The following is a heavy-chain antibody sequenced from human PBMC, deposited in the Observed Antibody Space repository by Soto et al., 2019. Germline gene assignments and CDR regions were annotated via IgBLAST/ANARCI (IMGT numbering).Heavy chain of an antibody. J-gene: IGHJ4*02. V-gene: IGHV4-59*01. D-gene: IGHD3-10*01. CDR1: GGSISSYY. Sequence: SETLSLTCTVSGGSISSYYWSWIRQPPGKGLECIGYIYYSGSTNYNPSLKSRVTISVDASKNQFSLKLSSVTAADTAVYYCARGLGGAMVRGVPSVLRLGYFDYWGQGTLVTVS. CDR3: ARGLGGAMVRGVPSVLRLGYFDY. CDR2: IYYSGST.